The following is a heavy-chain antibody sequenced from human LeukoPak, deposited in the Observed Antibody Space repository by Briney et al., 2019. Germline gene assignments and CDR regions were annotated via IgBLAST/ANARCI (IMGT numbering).Heavy chain of an antibody. CDR1: GGSFSGYY. J-gene: IGHJ4*02. CDR2: INHSGST. Sequence: SETLSLTCAVYGGSFSGYYWSWIRQPPGKGLEWIGEINHSGSTNYNPSLKSRVTISVDTSKNQFSLKLSSVTAADTAVYYCARIWFGEYHIDYWGQRTLVTVSS. V-gene: IGHV4-34*01. CDR3: ARIWFGEYHIDY. D-gene: IGHD3-10*01.